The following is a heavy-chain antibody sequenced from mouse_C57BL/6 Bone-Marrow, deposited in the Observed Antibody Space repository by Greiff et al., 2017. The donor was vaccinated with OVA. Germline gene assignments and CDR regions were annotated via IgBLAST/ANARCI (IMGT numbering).Heavy chain of an antibody. J-gene: IGHJ2*01. CDR1: W. CDR2: INPSNGGT. Sequence: QVQLQQPGTELVKPGASVKLSYWMHWVKQRPGQGLEWIGNINPSNGGTNYNEKFKSKATLTVDKSSSTAYMQLSSLTSEDSAVYYCARMGLDYWGQGTTLTVSS. V-gene: IGHV1-53*01. D-gene: IGHD4-1*01. CDR3: ARMGLDY.